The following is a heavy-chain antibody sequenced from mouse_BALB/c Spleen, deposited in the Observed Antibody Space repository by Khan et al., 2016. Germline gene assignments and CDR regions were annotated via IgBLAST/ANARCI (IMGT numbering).Heavy chain of an antibody. D-gene: IGHD1-1*02. CDR3: GSRTYYVGRYYFDY. J-gene: IGHJ2*01. CDR1: GYSITSDYA. CDR2: ISFSGGT. Sequence: EVQLQESGPGLVRPSQSLSLTCTVTGYSITSDYAWNWIRQFPGNRLEWMGYISFSGGTRYNPSLKSRISITRDISKNQFFLPLNSVTTEDTATYYCGSRTYYVGRYYFDYWGRGTTLTVSS. V-gene: IGHV3-2*02.